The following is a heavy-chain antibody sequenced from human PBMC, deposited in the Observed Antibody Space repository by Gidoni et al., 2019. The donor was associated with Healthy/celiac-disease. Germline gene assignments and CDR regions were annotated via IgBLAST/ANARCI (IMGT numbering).Heavy chain of an antibody. CDR3: ARVRILTGYPPGWFDP. J-gene: IGHJ5*02. V-gene: IGHV4-34*01. D-gene: IGHD3-9*01. Sequence: QVQLQPWGAGLLLPSETLSLTCAVYGGSFSGYYWSWIRQPPGKGLEWIGEINHSGSTNYNPSLKSRVTISVDTSKNQFSLKLSSVTAADTAVYYCARVRILTGYPPGWFDPWGQGTLVTVSS. CDR1: GGSFSGYY. CDR2: INHSGST.